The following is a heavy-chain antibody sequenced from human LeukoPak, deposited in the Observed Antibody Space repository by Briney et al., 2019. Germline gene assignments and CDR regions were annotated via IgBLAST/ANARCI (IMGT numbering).Heavy chain of an antibody. CDR3: ARGPYYFDY. CDR1: GGSISSYY. V-gene: IGHV4-4*07. CDR2: IYTSGST. J-gene: IGHJ4*02. Sequence: PSETLSLTCTVSGGSISSYYWSWIRQPAGKGLAWIGRIYTSGSTNYNPSLKSRVTMSVDTSKNQFSLKLSSVTAADTAVYYCARGPYYFDYWGQGTLVTVSS.